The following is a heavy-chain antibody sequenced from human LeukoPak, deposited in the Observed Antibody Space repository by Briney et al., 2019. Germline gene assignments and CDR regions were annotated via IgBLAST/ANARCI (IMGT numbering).Heavy chain of an antibody. Sequence: PSETLSLTCTVSSGSISSSDYYWGWIRQPPGKGLEWFGSVSYSGSGYYNPSLKSRVIISVDTSENQFSLKLSSVTAADTAVYYCARQSIAVAGRHFDLWRRGTLVTVSS. CDR1: SGSISSSDYY. CDR3: ARQSIAVAGRHFDL. J-gene: IGHJ2*01. D-gene: IGHD6-19*01. CDR2: VSYSGSG. V-gene: IGHV4-39*01.